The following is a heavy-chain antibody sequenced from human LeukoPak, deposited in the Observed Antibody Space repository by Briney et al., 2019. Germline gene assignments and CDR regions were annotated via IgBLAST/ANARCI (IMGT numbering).Heavy chain of an antibody. CDR3: ARVLGSSQRRGDYYYYYMDV. Sequence: SETLSLTCTVSGGSISSYYWSWIRQPAGKGLEWIGRIYTSGSTNYNPSLKSRVTMSVDTSKNQFSLKLSSVTAADTAVYYCARVLGSSQRRGDYYYYYMDVWGKGTTVTISS. V-gene: IGHV4-4*07. J-gene: IGHJ6*03. CDR1: GGSISSYY. CDR2: IYTSGST. D-gene: IGHD6-13*01.